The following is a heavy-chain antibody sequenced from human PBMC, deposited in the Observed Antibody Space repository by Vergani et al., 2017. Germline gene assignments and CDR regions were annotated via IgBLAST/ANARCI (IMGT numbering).Heavy chain of an antibody. J-gene: IGHJ4*02. CDR1: GGSISSYY. V-gene: IGHV4-4*09. D-gene: IGHD6-13*01. CDR2: IYTSGST. CDR3: ARSGIGIAMYYFDY. Sequence: QVQLQESGPGLVKPSETLSLTCTVSGGSISSYYWSWIRQPPGKGLEWIGYIYTSGSTNYNPSLKSRVTISVDTSKNQFSLKLSSVTAADTAVYYCARSGIGIAMYYFDYWGQGTLVTVSS.